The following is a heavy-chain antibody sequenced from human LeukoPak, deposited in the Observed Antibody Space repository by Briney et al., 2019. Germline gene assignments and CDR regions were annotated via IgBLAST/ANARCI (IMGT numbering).Heavy chain of an antibody. J-gene: IGHJ3*02. CDR2: IYYSGST. CDR1: GGSISSSGYY. D-gene: IGHD5-12*01. CDR3: ARRVVLYSGYDRLDAFDI. Sequence: PSETLSLTCSVSGGSISSSGYYWGWIRQAPGKGLEWIESIYYSGSTYYNPSLKSRVTISVDTSKNQFSLKLSSVTAADTAVYYCARRVVLYSGYDRLDAFDIWGQGTMVTVSS. V-gene: IGHV4-39*01.